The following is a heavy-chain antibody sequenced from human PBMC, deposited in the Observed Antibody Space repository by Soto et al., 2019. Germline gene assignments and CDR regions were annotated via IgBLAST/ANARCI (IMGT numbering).Heavy chain of an antibody. J-gene: IGHJ4*02. CDR1: GDSITSNSYF. V-gene: IGHV4-39*01. CDR2: IYYSGTT. Sequence: SETLSLTCTVSGDSITSNSYFWAWLRQPPGKGLEWIESIYYSGTTYYNPSLKSRVTISVDRSKNQFSLKLSSVTAADTAVYYCARHFSVDYFDYWGQGALVTVSS. CDR3: ARHFSVDYFDY.